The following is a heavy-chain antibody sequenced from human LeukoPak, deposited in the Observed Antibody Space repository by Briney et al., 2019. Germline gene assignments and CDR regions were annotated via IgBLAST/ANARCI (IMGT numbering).Heavy chain of an antibody. Sequence: GGSLRLSCAASGFTFSSYSMNWVRQAPGKGLEWVSYISSSSSTIYYADSVKGRFTLSRDNAKNSLYLQMNSLRAEDTAVYYCAREGPNDAFDIWGQGTMVTVSS. CDR3: AREGPNDAFDI. V-gene: IGHV3-48*01. CDR2: ISSSSSTI. CDR1: GFTFSSYS. J-gene: IGHJ3*02.